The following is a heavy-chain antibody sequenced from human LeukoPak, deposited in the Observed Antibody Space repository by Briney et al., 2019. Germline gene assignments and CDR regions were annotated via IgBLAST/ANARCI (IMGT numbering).Heavy chain of an antibody. J-gene: IGHJ4*02. Sequence: PGGSLRLSCATSGFNFSGSRMPWVRQAPGKGLQWVANINRDGTEKHFLDSVEGRFTISRDNAKKSLYLLMNSLRPQDTAVYFCVRGDWYFESWGQGTLVTVSS. V-gene: IGHV3-7*04. CDR3: VRGDWYFES. D-gene: IGHD2-21*01. CDR2: INRDGTEK. CDR1: GFNFSGSR.